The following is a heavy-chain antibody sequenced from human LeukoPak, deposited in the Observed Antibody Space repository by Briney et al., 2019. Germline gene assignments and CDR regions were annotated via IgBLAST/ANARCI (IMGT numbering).Heavy chain of an antibody. CDR3: TTRINMIVGMNGAFDI. J-gene: IGHJ3*02. Sequence: GGSLRLSCAVSGFTFSNAWMSWVRQAPGKGLEWVGRIKSKTDGGTTDYAAPVKGRFTISRDDSKNTLYLQMNSLKTEDTAVYYCTTRINMIVGMNGAFDIWGQGTMVTVSS. D-gene: IGHD3-22*01. CDR2: IKSKTDGGTT. V-gene: IGHV3-15*01. CDR1: GFTFSNAW.